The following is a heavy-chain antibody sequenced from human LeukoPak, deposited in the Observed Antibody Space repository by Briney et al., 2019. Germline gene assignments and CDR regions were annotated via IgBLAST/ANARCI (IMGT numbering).Heavy chain of an antibody. D-gene: IGHD3-10*01. V-gene: IGHV4-39*01. CDR1: GDSISVANSF. J-gene: IGHJ4*02. Sequence: SETLSLTCTVSGDSISVANSFWDWGRQPPGKVVEWIGTIYYNWTTYYSPSLKIRDTMCLYPSKNQFSLKLSSVTAQDTAVLWCARRLGVESYFDYWGQGALVTVS. CDR2: IYYNWTT. CDR3: ARRLGVESYFDY.